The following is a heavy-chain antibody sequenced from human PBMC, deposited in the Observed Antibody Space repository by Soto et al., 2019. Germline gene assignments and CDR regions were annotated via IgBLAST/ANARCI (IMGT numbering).Heavy chain of an antibody. J-gene: IGHJ4*02. CDR1: GFTFDDYA. V-gene: IGHV3-9*01. CDR3: VRSNGGCSYGTPFDY. Sequence: EVQLEESGRALVQPGRSLRLSCAASGFTFDDYAMHWVRQVLGKGLECVSSISWNSGNIGYADSVKGRFTTSRDNAKNSLYQQMNSLRPEDTALYYCVRSNGGCSYGTPFDYWGQGTLVTVSS. D-gene: IGHD2-8*01. CDR2: ISWNSGNI.